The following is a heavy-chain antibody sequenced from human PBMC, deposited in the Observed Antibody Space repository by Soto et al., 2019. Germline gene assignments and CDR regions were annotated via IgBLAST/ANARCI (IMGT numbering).Heavy chain of an antibody. CDR3: ARLNGYCISTNCHGYYGMDV. CDR2: IYYSGYT. CDR1: GGSISSSSYY. Sequence: SETLSLTCTVSGGSISSSSYYWGWIRQPPGKGLEWIGSIYYSGYTYYNPSLKSRVTISVDTSKNQFSLKLSSVTAADTAVYYCARLNGYCISTNCHGYYGMDVWGQGTTVT. D-gene: IGHD2-2*03. J-gene: IGHJ6*02. V-gene: IGHV4-39*01.